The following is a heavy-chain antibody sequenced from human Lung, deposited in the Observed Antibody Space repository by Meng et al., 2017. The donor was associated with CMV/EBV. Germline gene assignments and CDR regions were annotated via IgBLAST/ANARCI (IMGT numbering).Heavy chain of an antibody. J-gene: IGHJ5*02. CDR1: GGSISSGGYY. CDR3: ARASYGSGSPLGESWFDP. V-gene: IGHV4-31*03. D-gene: IGHD3-10*01. CDR2: IHSSGST. Sequence: QVQLQESGPGLVKPSQTLSLTCTVSGGSISSGGYYWSWIRQHPGKGLEWIGYIHSSGSTYYNPSLRGRLTISVDTSKNQFSLKLSSVTAADTAVYYCARASYGSGSPLGESWFDPWGQGTLVTVSS.